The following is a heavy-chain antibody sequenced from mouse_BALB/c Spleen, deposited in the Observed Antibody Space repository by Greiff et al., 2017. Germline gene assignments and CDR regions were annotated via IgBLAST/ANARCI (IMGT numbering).Heavy chain of an antibody. V-gene: IGHV3-6*02. CDR3: ARSYGNYLYWYFDV. Sequence: EVKLVESGPGLVKPSQSLSLTCSVTGYSITSGYYWNWIRQFPGNKLEWMGYISYDGSNNYNPSLKNRISITRDTSKNQFFLKLNSVTTEDTATYYCARSYGNYLYWYFDVWGAGTTVTVSS. J-gene: IGHJ1*01. CDR2: ISYDGSN. CDR1: GYSITSGYY. D-gene: IGHD2-1*01.